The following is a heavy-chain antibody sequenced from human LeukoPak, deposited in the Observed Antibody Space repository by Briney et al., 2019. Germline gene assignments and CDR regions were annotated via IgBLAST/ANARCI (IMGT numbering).Heavy chain of an antibody. CDR2: IYHSGST. V-gene: IGHV4-38-2*01. J-gene: IGHJ5*02. CDR3: ARPIAARPHWFDP. D-gene: IGHD6-6*01. CDR1: GYSISSGYY. Sequence: SETLSLTCAVSGYSISSGYYWGWIRQPPGKGLEWIGSIYHSGSTYYNPSLKSRGTTSVDASKNQFSLKLSSVTAADTAVYYCARPIAARPHWFDPWGQGTLVTVSS.